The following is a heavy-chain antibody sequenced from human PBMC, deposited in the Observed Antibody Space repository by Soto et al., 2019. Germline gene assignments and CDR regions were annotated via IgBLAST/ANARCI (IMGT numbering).Heavy chain of an antibody. Sequence: QVQLVQSGAEVKKPGASVKVSCKASGYTFTSYDINWVRQATGQGLEWMGWMNPNSGNTGYAQKFQGRVTMTRNTSKSTAYMEPSKLRSGDPAVYYCARENDWKGGDYWGQGTLVTVSS. D-gene: IGHD1-1*01. J-gene: IGHJ4*02. CDR2: MNPNSGNT. CDR1: GYTFTSYD. V-gene: IGHV1-8*01. CDR3: ARENDWKGGDY.